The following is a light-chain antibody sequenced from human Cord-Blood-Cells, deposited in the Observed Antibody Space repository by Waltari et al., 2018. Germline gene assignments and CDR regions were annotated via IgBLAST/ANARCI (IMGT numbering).Light chain of an antibody. CDR1: SSDVGSYNL. CDR3: CSYAGSSTFV. V-gene: IGLV2-23*03. J-gene: IGLJ1*01. CDR2: EGS. Sequence: QSALTQPASVSGSPGQSITISCTGTSSDVGSYNLVSWYQQHPGKAPKLMIYEGSKRPSGVSKRCSGSKSGNPASLTISGLQAEEEADYYCCSYAGSSTFVFGTGTKVTVL.